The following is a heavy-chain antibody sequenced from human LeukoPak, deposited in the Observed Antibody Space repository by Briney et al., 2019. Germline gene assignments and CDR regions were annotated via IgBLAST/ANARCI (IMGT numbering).Heavy chain of an antibody. D-gene: IGHD3-10*01. CDR2: ISSSGSTI. J-gene: IGHJ6*03. CDR3: AKAGGYYYYYMDV. CDR1: GFTFSDYY. Sequence: GGSLRLSCAASGFTFSDYYMSWIRQAPGKGLEWVSYISSSGSTIYYADSVKGRFTISRDNSKNTLYLQMNSLRAEDTAVYYCAKAGGYYYYYMDVWGKGTTVTVSS. V-gene: IGHV3-11*04.